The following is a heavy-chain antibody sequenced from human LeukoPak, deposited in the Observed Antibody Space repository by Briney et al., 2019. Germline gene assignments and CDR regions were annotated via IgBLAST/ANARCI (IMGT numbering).Heavy chain of an antibody. CDR2: IIPILGIA. J-gene: IGHJ3*02. CDR1: GGTFSSYA. Sequence: SVKVSCKASGGTFSSYAISWVRQAPGQGLEWMGTIIPILGIANYAQNFQGRVTITADKSTSTAYMELSSLRSEDTAVYYCARDRGIAAAGLDAFDIWGQGTMVTVSS. CDR3: ARDRGIAAAGLDAFDI. V-gene: IGHV1-69*04. D-gene: IGHD6-13*01.